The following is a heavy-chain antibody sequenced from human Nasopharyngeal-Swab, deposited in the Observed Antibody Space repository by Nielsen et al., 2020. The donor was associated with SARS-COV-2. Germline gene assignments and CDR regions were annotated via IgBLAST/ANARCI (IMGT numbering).Heavy chain of an antibody. CDR1: GLTFSSDS. CDR3: ARDIDSSGYSGYWYFDL. Sequence: GQSLKISCAASGLTFSSDSMNWVRQAPGKGLEWVSSISSSSSYIYYADSVKGRFTISRDNAKNSLYLQMNSLRAEDTAVYYCARDIDSSGYSGYWYFDLWGRGTLVTVSS. J-gene: IGHJ2*01. CDR2: ISSSSSYI. V-gene: IGHV3-21*01. D-gene: IGHD3-22*01.